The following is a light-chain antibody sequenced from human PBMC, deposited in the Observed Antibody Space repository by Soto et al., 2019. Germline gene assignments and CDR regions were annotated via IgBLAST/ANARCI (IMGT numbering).Light chain of an antibody. J-gene: IGKJ3*01. CDR2: AAS. CDR1: QGISNS. CDR3: QKYNSAPLT. V-gene: IGKV1-27*01. Sequence: DIQMTQSPSALSASVGDRVTITCRASQGISNSLAWYQQRPGKAPKLLIYAASTLQSGGPSRLSGGRSGAEFLLTVSSRQPEDVTTYYCQKYNSAPLTFGPGTQVHI.